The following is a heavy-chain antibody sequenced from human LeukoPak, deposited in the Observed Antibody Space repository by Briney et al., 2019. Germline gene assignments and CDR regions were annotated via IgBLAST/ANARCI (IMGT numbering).Heavy chain of an antibody. J-gene: IGHJ5*02. CDR3: ASDHYYYGSGSLNWFDP. V-gene: IGHV1-2*02. CDR1: GYTFTGYY. CDR2: INPNSGGT. Sequence: GASVKVSCKASGYTFTGYYMHWVRQAPGQGLEWMGWINPNSGGTNYAQKFQGRVTMTRDTSISTAYMELSRPRSDDTAVYYCASDHYYYGSGSLNWFDPWGQGTLVTVSS. D-gene: IGHD3-10*01.